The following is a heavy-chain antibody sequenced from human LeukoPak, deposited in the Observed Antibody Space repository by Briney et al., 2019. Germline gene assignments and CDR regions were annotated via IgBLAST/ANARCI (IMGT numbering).Heavy chain of an antibody. V-gene: IGHV1-69*13. J-gene: IGHJ6*02. CDR3: AIAYCGGDCYTDYYYGMDV. CDR2: IIPIFGTA. D-gene: IGHD2-21*02. Sequence: SVKVSCKASGGTFSSYAISWVRQAPGQGLEWMGGIIPIFGTANYAQKFQGRVTITADESTSTAYMELSSLRSEDTAVYYCAIAYCGGDCYTDYYYGMDVWGQGTTVTVSS. CDR1: GGTFSSYA.